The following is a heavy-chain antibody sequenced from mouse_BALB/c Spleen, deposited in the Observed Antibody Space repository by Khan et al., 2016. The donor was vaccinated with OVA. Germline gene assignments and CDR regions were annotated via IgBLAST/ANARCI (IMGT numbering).Heavy chain of an antibody. CDR1: GYTFTRYY. Sequence: QVQLQQSGTELVKPGASVKLSCKTSGYTFTRYYMYWVKQRPGQGLEWIGEINPSNGGTNFNEKFTSKATLTVDKLSSKAYMQLSSLTSETSAVYYCTRKDYYGSSHRYFDVWGAGTTVTVSS. CDR3: TRKDYYGSSHRYFDV. CDR2: INPSNGGT. J-gene: IGHJ1*01. D-gene: IGHD1-1*01. V-gene: IGHV1-53*01.